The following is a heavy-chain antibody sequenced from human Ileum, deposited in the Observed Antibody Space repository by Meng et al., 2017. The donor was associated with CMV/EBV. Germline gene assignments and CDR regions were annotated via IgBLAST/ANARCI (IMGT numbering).Heavy chain of an antibody. D-gene: IGHD2-2*01. V-gene: IGHV1-2*02. J-gene: IGHJ5*02. Sequence: GSPFTGYYMHWVRQAPGQGLEWMGWINPNSGGTNYAQKFQGRVTMTRDTSISTAYMELSRLRSDDTAVYYCARDLCSSTSCYRWFDPWGQGTLVTVSS. CDR1: GSPFTGYY. CDR2: INPNSGGT. CDR3: ARDLCSSTSCYRWFDP.